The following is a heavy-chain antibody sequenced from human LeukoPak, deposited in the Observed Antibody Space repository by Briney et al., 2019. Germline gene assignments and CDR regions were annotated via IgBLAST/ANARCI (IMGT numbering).Heavy chain of an antibody. D-gene: IGHD6-13*01. CDR2: IIPIFGTA. CDR3: AGAGTWVEYYFDY. V-gene: IGHV1-69*06. CDR1: GGTFSSYA. Sequence: SVKVSCKASGGTFSSYAISWVRQAPGQGLEWMGGIIPIFGTANYAQKFQGRVTITADKSTSTAYMELSSLRSEDTAVYYCAGAGTWVEYYFDYWGQGTLVTASS. J-gene: IGHJ4*02.